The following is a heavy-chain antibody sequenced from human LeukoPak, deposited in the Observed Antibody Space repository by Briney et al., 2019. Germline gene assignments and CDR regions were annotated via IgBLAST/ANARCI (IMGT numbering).Heavy chain of an antibody. CDR3: ARDASAVGTSVFDI. Sequence: PSETLSLTCTVSGGSISSSSYYWGWIRQPPGKGLEWIGSIYYSGSTYYNPSLKSRVTISVDTSKNQFSLNLSSVTAADTAVYYCARDASAVGTSVFDIWGQGTMVTVSS. V-gene: IGHV4-39*07. D-gene: IGHD6-13*01. J-gene: IGHJ3*02. CDR2: IYYSGST. CDR1: GGSISSSSYY.